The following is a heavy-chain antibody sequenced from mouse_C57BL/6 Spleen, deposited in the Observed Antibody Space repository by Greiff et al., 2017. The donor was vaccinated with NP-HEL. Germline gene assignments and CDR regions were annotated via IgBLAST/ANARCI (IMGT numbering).Heavy chain of an antibody. J-gene: IGHJ2*01. CDR1: GFTFSDYG. Sequence: EVQLQESGGGLVKPGGSLKLSCAASGFTFSDYGMHWVRQAPEKGLEWVAYISSGSSTIYYADTVKGRFTISRDNAKNTLVLQMTSLRSEDTAMYYCARGYYGSSLYFDYWGQGTTLTVSS. CDR3: ARGYYGSSLYFDY. D-gene: IGHD1-1*01. CDR2: ISSGSSTI. V-gene: IGHV5-17*01.